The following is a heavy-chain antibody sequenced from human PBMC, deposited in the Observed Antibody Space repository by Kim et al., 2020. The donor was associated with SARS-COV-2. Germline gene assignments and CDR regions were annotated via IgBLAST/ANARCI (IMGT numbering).Heavy chain of an antibody. J-gene: IGHJ4*02. CDR2: ISSSGNTI. Sequence: GGSLRLSCAASGFTFSSYEMNWVRQAPGKGLEWVSYISSSGNTIYYTDSVKGRFTISRDNAKNSLYLQMNSLRAEDTAVYYCARGNSEDYWGQGTLVTVSS. CDR3: ARGNSEDY. V-gene: IGHV3-48*03. CDR1: GFTFSSYE. D-gene: IGHD1-7*01.